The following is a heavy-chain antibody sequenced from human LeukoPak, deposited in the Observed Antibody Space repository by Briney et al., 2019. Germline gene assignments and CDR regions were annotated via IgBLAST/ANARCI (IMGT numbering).Heavy chain of an antibody. J-gene: IGHJ5*02. Sequence: PGGSLRLSCAASGFTFSSYWMSWVRQAPGKGLEWVANIKQDGSEKYYVDSVKGRFTTSRDNGKNSLYLQMNSLRAEDTAVYYCARDKLAYCGGDCYPDAWGQGTLVTVSS. CDR3: ARDKLAYCGGDCYPDA. V-gene: IGHV3-7*01. D-gene: IGHD2-21*02. CDR2: IKQDGSEK. CDR1: GFTFSSYW.